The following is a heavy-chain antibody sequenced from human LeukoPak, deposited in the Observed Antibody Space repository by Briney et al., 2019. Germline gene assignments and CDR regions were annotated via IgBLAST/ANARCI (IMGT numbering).Heavy chain of an antibody. D-gene: IGHD3-3*01. CDR2: INPSGGST. J-gene: IGHJ3*02. CDR1: GYTFTSYY. Sequence: ASVKVSCKASGYTFTSYYMHWVRQTPGQGLGWMGIINPSGGSTSYAQKFQGRVTMTRDTSTSTVYMELSSLRSEDTAVYYCARVRVKDYDFWSGYYSNDAFDIWGQGTMVTVSS. V-gene: IGHV1-46*01. CDR3: ARVRVKDYDFWSGYYSNDAFDI.